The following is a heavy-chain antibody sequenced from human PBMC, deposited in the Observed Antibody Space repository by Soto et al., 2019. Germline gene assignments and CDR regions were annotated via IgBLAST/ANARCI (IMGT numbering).Heavy chain of an antibody. CDR3: ARRNYDILTGSDYGMDV. CDR1: GYSFTSYW. Sequence: ESLKISCKGSGYSFTSYWIGWVRQMPGKGLEWMGIIYPGDSDTRYSPSFQGQVTISADKSISTAYLQWSSLKASDTAMYYCARRNYDILTGSDYGMDVWGQGTTVTVSS. D-gene: IGHD3-9*01. CDR2: IYPGDSDT. V-gene: IGHV5-51*01. J-gene: IGHJ6*02.